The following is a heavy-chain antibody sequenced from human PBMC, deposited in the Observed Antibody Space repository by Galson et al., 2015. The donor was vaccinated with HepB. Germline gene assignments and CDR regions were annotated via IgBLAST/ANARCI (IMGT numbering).Heavy chain of an antibody. CDR2: ISTYSDNT. CDR3: ARGGRLGVLSSFDY. CDR1: GYTFTSYG. V-gene: IGHV1-18*01. D-gene: IGHD3-16*02. J-gene: IGHJ4*02. Sequence: SVKASCKSSGYTFTSYGISWVRQAPGQGLEWMGWISTYSDNTDYAQKLQGRLTMTTDTSTNTAYMDLRSLTSGDTAIYYCARGGRLGVLSSFDYWGLGTLVIVSS.